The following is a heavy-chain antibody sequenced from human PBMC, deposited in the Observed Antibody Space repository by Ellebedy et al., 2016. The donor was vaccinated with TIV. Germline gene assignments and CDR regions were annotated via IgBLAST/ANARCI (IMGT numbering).Heavy chain of an antibody. D-gene: IGHD2-21*02. V-gene: IGHV1-46*01. CDR3: ARAPLDDFEIDY. CDR1: GYTFSNFY. Sequence: AASVKVSCKASGYTFSNFYIHWVRQAPGPGLEWMGVIDPSGGTTFFAQNFQGRVTMTGDTSTNTTYMELSVLRYVDTALYYCARAPLDDFEIDYWGQGTLVTVSS. CDR2: IDPSGGTT. J-gene: IGHJ4*02.